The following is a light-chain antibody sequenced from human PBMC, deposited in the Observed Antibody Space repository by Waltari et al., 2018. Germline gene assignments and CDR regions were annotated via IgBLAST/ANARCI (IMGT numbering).Light chain of an antibody. V-gene: IGKV3-11*01. J-gene: IGKJ5*01. CDR2: DAS. CDR3: QQRSSWPPIT. Sequence: EIVLTQSPATLSLSPGERATLSCRASQSVSSYLAWYQQKPGQAPRLLIYDASNRATGIPARFSGSGSVTDFTLTISSLEPEDFEVYYCQQRSSWPPITFGQGTRLEI. CDR1: QSVSSY.